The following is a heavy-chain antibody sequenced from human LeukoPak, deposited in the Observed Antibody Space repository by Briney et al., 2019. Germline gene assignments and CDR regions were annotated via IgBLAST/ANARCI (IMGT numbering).Heavy chain of an antibody. J-gene: IGHJ4*02. Sequence: SETLSLTCTVSGGSIRSSYYYWGWIRQPPGKGLEWIGSIYDSGSTYYNPSLKSRVTISVDTSKNQFSLKLNSVTAADAAVYYCARRRGMFSYYFDYWGQGTLVTVSS. CDR2: IYDSGST. CDR1: GGSIRSSYYY. V-gene: IGHV4-39*01. D-gene: IGHD3-10*02. CDR3: ARRRGMFSYYFDY.